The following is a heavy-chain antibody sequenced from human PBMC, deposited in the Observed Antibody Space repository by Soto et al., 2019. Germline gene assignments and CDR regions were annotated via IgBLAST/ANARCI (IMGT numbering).Heavy chain of an antibody. V-gene: IGHV4-31*03. D-gene: IGHD4-17*01. CDR2: IYYSGST. CDR1: GGSISSGGYY. Sequence: QVQLQESGPGLVKPSQTLSLTCTVSGGSISSGGYYWSWIRQHPEKGLEWIGYIYYSGSTHYNPSPKTRVTISIDTFQNHSSLQLRSVTASDTAVYYCARALTTVTLFDPWGQGTLVTVSS. J-gene: IGHJ5*02. CDR3: ARALTTVTLFDP.